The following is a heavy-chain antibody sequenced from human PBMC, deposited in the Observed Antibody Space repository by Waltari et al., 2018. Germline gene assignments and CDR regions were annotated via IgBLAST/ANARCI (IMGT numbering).Heavy chain of an antibody. J-gene: IGHJ4*02. V-gene: IGHV4-39*01. CDR1: GGSISSSSYY. Sequence: QLQLQESGPGLVKPSETLSFTCTVSGGSISSSSYYWGWIRQPPGKGLEWIGSIYYSGSTYYNPSLKSRVTISVDTSKNQFSLKLSSVTAADTAVYYCATKRESSACGFDYWGQGTLVTVSS. CDR3: ATKRESSACGFDY. D-gene: IGHD6-19*01. CDR2: IYYSGST.